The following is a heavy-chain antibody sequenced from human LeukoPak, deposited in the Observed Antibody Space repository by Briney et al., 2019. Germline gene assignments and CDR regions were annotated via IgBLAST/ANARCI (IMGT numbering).Heavy chain of an antibody. CDR3: AREYNYYDSSGWDAFEI. J-gene: IGHJ3*02. V-gene: IGHV4-59*01. Sequence: PSETLSLTCTVSGGSISTYYWNWVRQPPGKGLERIGYIYYSGSTNYNPSLTGRVTISVDTSKKQLSLKMRTVTAADTAVYYCAREYNYYDSSGWDAFEIWGQGTMVTVSS. D-gene: IGHD3-22*01. CDR1: GGSISTYY. CDR2: IYYSGST.